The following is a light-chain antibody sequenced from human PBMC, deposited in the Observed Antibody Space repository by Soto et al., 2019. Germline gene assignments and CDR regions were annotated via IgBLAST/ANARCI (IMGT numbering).Light chain of an antibody. V-gene: IGKV1-5*01. CDR3: QQYNSYSWT. J-gene: IGKJ1*01. Sequence: DIQMTQSPSTLSASVGDIVTITCRASQSISSWLAWYQQKPGKGPKLLIYDASSLESGVPSRFSGSGSGTEFTLTISSLQPDDFATYYCQQYNSYSWTFGQGTKVDIK. CDR1: QSISSW. CDR2: DAS.